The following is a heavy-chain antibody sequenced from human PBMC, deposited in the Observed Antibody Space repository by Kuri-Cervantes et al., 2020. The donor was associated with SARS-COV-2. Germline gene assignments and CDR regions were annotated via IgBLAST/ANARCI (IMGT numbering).Heavy chain of an antibody. CDR1: GFTFSSYA. Sequence: GGSLRLSCAASGFTFSSYAMHWVRQAPGKGLEWVAVISYDGSNKYYADSVKGRFTISRDNSKNTLYLHMNSLRAEDTAVYYCARGNDYGEDFDYWGQGTLVTVSS. J-gene: IGHJ4*02. CDR3: ARGNDYGEDFDY. V-gene: IGHV3-30-3*01. CDR2: ISYDGSNK. D-gene: IGHD4-17*01.